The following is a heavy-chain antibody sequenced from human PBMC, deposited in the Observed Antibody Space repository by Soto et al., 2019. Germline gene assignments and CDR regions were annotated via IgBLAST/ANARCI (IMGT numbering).Heavy chain of an antibody. Sequence: QVRLAEYGGGLVRPGGSLRLSCAASGFTFSDYYMHWIRRAPGMGLEWLSHVTDSGSSAYYTDSVKGRFTISRDNARNSLFLQMNTLKAADSGVYYCAADRGGYGYFDYWGQGILVPVSS. D-gene: IGHD1-26*01. CDR2: VTDSGSSA. J-gene: IGHJ4*02. CDR1: GFTFSDYY. V-gene: IGHV3-11*01. CDR3: AADRGGYGYFDY.